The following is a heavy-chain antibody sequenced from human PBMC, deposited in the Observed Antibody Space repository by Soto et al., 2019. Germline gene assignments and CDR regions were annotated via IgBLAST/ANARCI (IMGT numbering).Heavy chain of an antibody. Sequence: PGGSLRLSCTGSGFSFGRYWMYWVRQDPGKGLMWVSRINSDGSNRIYADSVKGRFTISRDNVKNTLYLQMNSLRAEDTAVYYCATSDWGVDKPILYSGPGPLVTLSS. CDR3: ATSDWGVDKPILY. CDR1: GFSFGRYW. J-gene: IGHJ4*02. CDR2: INSDGSNR. D-gene: IGHD7-27*01. V-gene: IGHV3-74*01.